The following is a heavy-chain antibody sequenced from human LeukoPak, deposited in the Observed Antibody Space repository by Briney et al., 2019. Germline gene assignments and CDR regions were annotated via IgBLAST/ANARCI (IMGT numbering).Heavy chain of an antibody. CDR3: ARDPDIAVAANYFDY. V-gene: IGHV3-7*01. J-gene: IGHJ4*02. CDR1: GFIFNDFW. Sequence: PGGSLRLSCTASGFIFNDFWMSWVRQAPGEGLEWVANIRQDGGAKNYVDSVKGRFTISRDNAKKSLYLQMNSLRAEDTAVYYCARDPDIAVAANYFDYWGQGTLVTVSS. D-gene: IGHD6-19*01. CDR2: IRQDGGAK.